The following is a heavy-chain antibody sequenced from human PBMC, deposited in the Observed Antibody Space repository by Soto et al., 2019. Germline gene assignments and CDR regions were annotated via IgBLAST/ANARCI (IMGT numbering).Heavy chain of an antibody. CDR3: ARKYSLSSVLENDAFDI. D-gene: IGHD3-3*02. Sequence: QAQLVQSGAEVKKPGSSVKVSCKASGGTFKNYAFNWVRQAPGQGLEWMGRIIPIFGTATYAQKFQDTVTITADESTSTAYMELSSLRSEDTAVYYCARKYSLSSVLENDAFDIWGQGTMVTVSS. J-gene: IGHJ3*02. CDR2: IIPIFGTA. V-gene: IGHV1-69*15. CDR1: GGTFKNYA.